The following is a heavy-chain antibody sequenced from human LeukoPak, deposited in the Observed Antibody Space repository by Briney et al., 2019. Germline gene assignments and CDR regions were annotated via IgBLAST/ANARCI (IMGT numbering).Heavy chain of an antibody. CDR3: ARRLGGYNY. D-gene: IGHD5-12*01. Sequence: SETLSLTCTVSGGSISTSYWSWIRQPPGKGLEWIGYIYYSGSTNYNPSLKSRVTMSVDTSKNQFPLKLSTVTAADTAVYYCARRLGGYNYWGQGTLVTVSS. CDR1: GGSISTSY. CDR2: IYYSGST. V-gene: IGHV4-59*08. J-gene: IGHJ4*02.